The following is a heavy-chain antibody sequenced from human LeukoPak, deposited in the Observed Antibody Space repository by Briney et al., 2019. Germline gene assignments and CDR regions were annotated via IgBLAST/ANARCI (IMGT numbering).Heavy chain of an antibody. CDR2: IKQDGSEK. Sequence: PGGSLRLSCAASGFTFSSYWMSWVRKAPGRGLEWVANIKQDGSEKYYVDSVKGLFNISRDNAKNSLYLQMNSLRAEDTAVYYCARGGSWFDPWGQGTLVTVSS. J-gene: IGHJ5*02. V-gene: IGHV3-7*03. CDR3: ARGGSWFDP. D-gene: IGHD3-10*01. CDR1: GFTFSSYW.